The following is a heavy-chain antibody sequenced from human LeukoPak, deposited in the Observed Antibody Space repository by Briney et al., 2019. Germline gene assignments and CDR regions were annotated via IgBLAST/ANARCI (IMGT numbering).Heavy chain of an antibody. V-gene: IGHV4-38-2*02. Sequence: SETLSLTCTVSGYSVSSGYYWGWIRQPPGKGLEWIGSMYHSGDTYYNPSLKSRVTISVDTSKNQLPLKLSSVTAADTAVYYCARSKAHLSTSWYGTWFDPWGQGTLVTVSS. CDR2: MYHSGDT. J-gene: IGHJ5*02. CDR1: GYSVSSGYY. D-gene: IGHD2-2*01. CDR3: ARSKAHLSTSWYGTWFDP.